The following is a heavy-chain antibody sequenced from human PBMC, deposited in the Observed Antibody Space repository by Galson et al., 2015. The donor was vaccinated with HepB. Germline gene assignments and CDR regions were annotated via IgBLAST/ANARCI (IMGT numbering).Heavy chain of an antibody. V-gene: IGHV3-30*18. Sequence: SLRLSCAASGFTFSTSGAHWLRQAPVKGLEWVAVISFDGNYIEYSDSVKGRFTISRDNLKNTLYLQMTSLRVEDTAVYYCAKVQATTVRGLIDFWGQGTLVTVSS. J-gene: IGHJ4*02. CDR2: ISFDGNYI. CDR1: GFTFSTSG. D-gene: IGHD3-10*01. CDR3: AKVQATTVRGLIDF.